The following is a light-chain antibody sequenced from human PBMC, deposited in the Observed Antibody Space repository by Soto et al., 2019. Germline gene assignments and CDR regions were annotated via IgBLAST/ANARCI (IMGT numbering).Light chain of an antibody. V-gene: IGLV2-8*01. CDR3: SSYGVSNTPYVV. Sequence: QSALTQPPSASGSPGQSVTISCTGTSSDVGGYNYVSWYQQHPGKAPKLMIYEVSKRPSGVPDRFSGSKSGNTASLTVSGLQAEDEADYYCSSYGVSNTPYVVFGGGTKLTVL. CDR1: SSDVGGYNY. CDR2: EVS. J-gene: IGLJ2*01.